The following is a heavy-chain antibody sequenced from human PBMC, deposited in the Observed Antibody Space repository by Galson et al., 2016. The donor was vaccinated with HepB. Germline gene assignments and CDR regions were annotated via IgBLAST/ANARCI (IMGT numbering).Heavy chain of an antibody. Sequence: SLRLSCAASGFSVTTNYVSWVRQAPGKGLEWVSVIYTGGSGYYADSVKGRFTLSRDISKNTVYLQMDSLRPEDTAVYYCAREVTSSFNWFDPWGQGTLVTVSS. D-gene: IGHD2-21*02. CDR3: AREVTSSFNWFDP. J-gene: IGHJ5*02. V-gene: IGHV3-66*02. CDR1: GFSVTTNY. CDR2: IYTGGSG.